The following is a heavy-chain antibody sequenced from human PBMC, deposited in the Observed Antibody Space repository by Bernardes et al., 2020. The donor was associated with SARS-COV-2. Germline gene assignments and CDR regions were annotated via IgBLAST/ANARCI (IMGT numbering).Heavy chain of an antibody. J-gene: IGHJ6*02. D-gene: IGHD2-15*01. V-gene: IGHV3-7*04. CDR2: INQGGSEK. CDR1: GFTFNRDW. CDR3: ARDLGRSYSTDHYYHSGMDV. Sequence: GGTLRLSCAASGFTFNRDWMTWVRQAAGKGLEWVANINQGGSEKFYVDSVKGRFTVSRDNAENSLYLQMNSLRAEDTAVYYCARDLGRSYSTDHYYHSGMDVWGQGTTVTVSS.